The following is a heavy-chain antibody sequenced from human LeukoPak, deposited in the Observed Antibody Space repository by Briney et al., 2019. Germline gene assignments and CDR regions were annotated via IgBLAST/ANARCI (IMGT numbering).Heavy chain of an antibody. D-gene: IGHD1-26*01. CDR2: TKQDGSER. CDR1: GFTFSSYW. V-gene: IGHV3-7*03. J-gene: IGHJ4*02. Sequence: GGSLRLSCAASGFTFSSYWMSWVRQAPGKGLEWVANTKQDGSERYYVDSVKGRFTISRDNAKNSLYLQMNSLRAEDTAVYYCARDKIVGATNFDYWGQGTLVTVSS. CDR3: ARDKIVGATNFDY.